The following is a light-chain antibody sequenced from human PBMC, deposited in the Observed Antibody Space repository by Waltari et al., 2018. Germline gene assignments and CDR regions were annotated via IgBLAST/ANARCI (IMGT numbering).Light chain of an antibody. Sequence: QSALTQPRPVSGSPGQSVTLSCAGTGRDVGDFNSVSWYQQHPGKAPKLVILDVTKRPSGVPDRFSGSKSGTSASLTVSGLQAEDEADYYCCSYAGIWVFGGGTKLTVL. CDR3: CSYAGIWV. V-gene: IGLV2-11*01. CDR2: DVT. CDR1: GRDVGDFNS. J-gene: IGLJ3*02.